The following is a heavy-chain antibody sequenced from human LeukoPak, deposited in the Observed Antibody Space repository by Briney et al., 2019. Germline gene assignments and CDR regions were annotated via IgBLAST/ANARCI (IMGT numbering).Heavy chain of an antibody. CDR2: ISSSGSI. CDR1: GFIFSDNY. D-gene: IGHD2-21*02. CDR3: ARGEVVTASLPDYFYYYMDV. V-gene: IGHV3-11*04. J-gene: IGHJ6*03. Sequence: PGGSLRLSCAASGFIFSDNYMSWIRQAPGKGLEWVSYISSSGSIYYADSVKGRFTISRDNAKNPLFLQMNSLRAEDTAVYYCARGEVVTASLPDYFYYYMDVWGKGTTVTISS.